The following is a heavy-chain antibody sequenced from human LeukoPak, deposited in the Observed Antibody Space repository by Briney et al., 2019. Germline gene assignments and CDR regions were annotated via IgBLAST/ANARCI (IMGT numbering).Heavy chain of an antibody. V-gene: IGHV3-21*01. CDR1: GFTFSSYS. J-gene: IGHJ4*02. D-gene: IGHD3-22*01. Sequence: GGSLRLSCAASGFTFSSYSMNWVRQAPGKGLEWVSSISRSSNYKYYADSVKGRFTISRDNAKNSLYLQMNSLRAEDTALYYCASSRYDSSGYYGIIGYWGQETLVTVSS. CDR3: ASSRYDSSGYYGIIGY. CDR2: ISRSSNYK.